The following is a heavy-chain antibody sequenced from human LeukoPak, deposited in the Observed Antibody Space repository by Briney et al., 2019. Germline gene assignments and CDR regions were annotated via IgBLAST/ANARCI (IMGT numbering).Heavy chain of an antibody. CDR2: INNSGST. CDR1: GVSFSGYY. Sequence: SETLSLTCAVSGVSFSGYYWSWIRQPPGKGLEWIGEINNSGSTKYNPSLKSRVTISVDASKNHFSLKLSSVTAADTAVYYCARGRRNLIVVATIRRGLDYWGQGTLVTVSS. V-gene: IGHV4-34*01. CDR3: ARGRRNLIVVATIRRGLDY. D-gene: IGHD1-26*01. J-gene: IGHJ4*02.